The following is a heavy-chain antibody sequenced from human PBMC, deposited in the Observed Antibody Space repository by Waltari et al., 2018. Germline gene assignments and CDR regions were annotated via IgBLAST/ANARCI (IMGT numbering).Heavy chain of an antibody. CDR3: AIVGEVRGYDLTDY. V-gene: IGHV1-69*13. CDR1: GGTFSSYA. Sequence: QVQLVQSGAEVKKPGSSVKVSCKASGGTFSSYAISWVRQAPGQGLEWRGGTLPIFCTAHYAQKFPGRVTITADESTSTSYMELSSLRSEDTAVYYCAIVGEVRGYDLTDYWGQGTLVTVSS. D-gene: IGHD5-12*01. J-gene: IGHJ4*02. CDR2: TLPIFCTA.